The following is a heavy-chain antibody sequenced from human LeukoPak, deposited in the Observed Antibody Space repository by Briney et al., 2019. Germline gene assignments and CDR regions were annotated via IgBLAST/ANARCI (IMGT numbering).Heavy chain of an antibody. D-gene: IGHD6-13*01. V-gene: IGHV1-2*02. CDR1: GYTFTGYY. CDR3: ARDYTKVAAGLELFY. J-gene: IGHJ4*02. CDR2: INPNSGGT. Sequence: ASVKVSCKASGYTFTGYYMHWVRQAPGQGLEWMGWINPNSGGTNYAQKFQGRVTMTRDTSISTAYMELSRLRSDDTAVYYCARDYTKVAAGLELFYWGQGTLVTVSS.